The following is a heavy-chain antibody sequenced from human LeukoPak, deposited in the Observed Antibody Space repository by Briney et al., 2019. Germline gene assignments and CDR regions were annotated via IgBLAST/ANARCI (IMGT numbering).Heavy chain of an antibody. Sequence: GGSLRLSCAASGFTFSDYYMSWIRQAPGKGLEWVSYISSSGSTIYYADSVKGRFTISRDNAKNSLYLQMNSLRAEDTAVYYCAREKNVFTTGTTFFDYWGQGTLVTVSS. J-gene: IGHJ4*02. D-gene: IGHD1-1*01. V-gene: IGHV3-11*04. CDR2: ISSSGSTI. CDR3: AREKNVFTTGTTFFDY. CDR1: GFTFSDYY.